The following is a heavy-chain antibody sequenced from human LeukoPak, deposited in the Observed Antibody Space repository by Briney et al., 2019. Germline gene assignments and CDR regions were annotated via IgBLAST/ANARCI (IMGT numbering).Heavy chain of an antibody. V-gene: IGHV3-7*01. D-gene: IGHD4-11*01. CDR1: GFTFSRFW. CDR2: IKQGGSEI. CDR3: ARDRESESDSEGDY. J-gene: IGHJ4*02. Sequence: GGSLRLSCAASGFTFSRFWMSWVRQAPGKGLEYVALIKQGGSEIYHMDSVKGRFTISRDDATNSLYLQMNSLRVEDTALYYCARDRESESDSEGDYWGQGTLVTVSS.